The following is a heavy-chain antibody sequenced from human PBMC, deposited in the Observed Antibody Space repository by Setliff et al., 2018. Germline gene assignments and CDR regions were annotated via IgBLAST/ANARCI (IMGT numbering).Heavy chain of an antibody. CDR2: IYSSGSI. V-gene: IGHV4-59*08. CDR3: AIAPDSGTYYNLYPYYNDV. Sequence: PSETLSLTCNVSGGSISGYYWSWIRQPPGKGLEWIGNIYSSGSIKYNPSLRSRVTISVDTVKNQFSLRLSSLTAADTAVYYCAIAPDSGTYYNLYPYYNDVWGKGTTVTVSS. D-gene: IGHD1-26*01. J-gene: IGHJ6*03. CDR1: GGSISGYY.